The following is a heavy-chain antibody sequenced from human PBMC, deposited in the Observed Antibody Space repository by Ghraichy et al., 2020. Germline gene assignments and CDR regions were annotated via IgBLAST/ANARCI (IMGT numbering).Heavy chain of an antibody. Sequence: GGSLRLSCAASGFTFSDYYMSWIRQAPGKGLEWVSYISSSGSTIYYADSVKGRFTISRDNAKNSLYLQMNSLRAEDTAVYYCARDRSYYYGSGNGFDPWGQGTLVTVSS. CDR2: ISSSGSTI. CDR1: GFTFSDYY. CDR3: ARDRSYYYGSGNGFDP. J-gene: IGHJ5*02. V-gene: IGHV3-11*01. D-gene: IGHD3-10*01.